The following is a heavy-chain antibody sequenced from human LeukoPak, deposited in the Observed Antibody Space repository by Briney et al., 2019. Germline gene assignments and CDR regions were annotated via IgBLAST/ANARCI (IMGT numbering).Heavy chain of an antibody. Sequence: PSQTLSLTCTVSGGSISSGSYYWSWIRQPAGKGLAWIGRIYTSGSTNYNPSLKSRVTISVDTSKNQFSLKLSSVTAADTAVYYCAGEFWLNWFDPWGQGTLVTVSS. J-gene: IGHJ5*02. D-gene: IGHD5-12*01. V-gene: IGHV4-61*02. CDR2: IYTSGST. CDR1: GGSISSGSYY. CDR3: AGEFWLNWFDP.